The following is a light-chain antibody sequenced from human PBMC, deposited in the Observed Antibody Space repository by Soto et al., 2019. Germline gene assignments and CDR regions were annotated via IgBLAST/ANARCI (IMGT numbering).Light chain of an antibody. V-gene: IGKV3-11*01. Sequence: TQSPSTLSASVGDRVTITCRASQSISSWLAWYQQKPGQAPKLLIYDASNRATGIPARFSASGSGTDFTLTISSLEPEDFAVYYCQHRNNWPLTFGGGTKVEIK. J-gene: IGKJ4*01. CDR2: DAS. CDR1: QSISSW. CDR3: QHRNNWPLT.